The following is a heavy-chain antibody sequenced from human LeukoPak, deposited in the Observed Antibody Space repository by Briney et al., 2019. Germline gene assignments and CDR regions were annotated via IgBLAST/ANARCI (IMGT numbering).Heavy chain of an antibody. J-gene: IGHJ4*02. Sequence: PGGSLRLSCAACGLTFSDYYMRWIRQAPGKGLEWVAYITSSGDGIYYADSVKGRFTISRDNPKNALFLRMSGLRVEDWATYYCASDIVATSGDFWGQGTLVSVSS. V-gene: IGHV3-11*01. D-gene: IGHD5-12*01. CDR3: ASDIVATSGDF. CDR1: GLTFSDYY. CDR2: ITSSGDGI.